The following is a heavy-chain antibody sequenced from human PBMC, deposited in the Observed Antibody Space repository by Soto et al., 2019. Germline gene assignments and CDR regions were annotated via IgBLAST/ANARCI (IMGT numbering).Heavy chain of an antibody. Sequence: QVKLLQSGAEVKKPGASVKVSCKASGYRFTTYGITWVRLAPGQGLEWLGGISTYNGNTYYAQNLQDRVTMTTETSTSTAYMEVTSLTSDDTAVYYCARGLGTNGLDVWGQGTTVTVSS. CDR2: ISTYNGNT. CDR3: ARGLGTNGLDV. J-gene: IGHJ6*02. CDR1: GYRFTTYG. D-gene: IGHD7-27*01. V-gene: IGHV1-18*04.